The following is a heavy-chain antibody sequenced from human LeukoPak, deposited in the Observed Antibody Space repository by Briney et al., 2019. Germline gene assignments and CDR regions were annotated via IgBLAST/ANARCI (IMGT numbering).Heavy chain of an antibody. CDR2: IYSGGST. D-gene: IGHD3-22*01. CDR3: AKRGVVIRVILVGFHKEAYYFDS. J-gene: IGHJ4*02. V-gene: IGHV3-53*04. Sequence: GGSLRLSCVASGFTVTTNSMSWVRQAPGKGLEWVSVIYSGGSTYYADSVEGRFTISRHNSKNTLYLQMNSLRAEDTAVYFCAKRGVVIRVILVGFHKEAYYFDSWGQEALVTVSS. CDR1: GFTVTTNS.